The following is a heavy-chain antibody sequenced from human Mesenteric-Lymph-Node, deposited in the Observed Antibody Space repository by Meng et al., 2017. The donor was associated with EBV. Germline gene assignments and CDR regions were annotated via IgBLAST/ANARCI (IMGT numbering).Heavy chain of an antibody. CDR1: GGSFSGYY. CDR3: ARGEKGPIDY. J-gene: IGHJ4*02. V-gene: IGHV4-34*01. CDR2: INHSGST. Sequence: QVQLKQWGAGLLKPSETLSLTCAVYGGSFSGYYWSWIRQPPGKGLEWIGEINHSGSTNYNPSLKSRVTISVDTSKNQFSLKLSSVTAADTAVYYCARGEKGPIDYWGQGTLVTVSS.